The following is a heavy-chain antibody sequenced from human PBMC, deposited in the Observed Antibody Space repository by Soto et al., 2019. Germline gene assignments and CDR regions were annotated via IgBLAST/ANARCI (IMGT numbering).Heavy chain of an antibody. D-gene: IGHD3-3*01. V-gene: IGHV3-15*01. CDR1: GFTFSNAW. Sequence: EVQLVESGGGLVKPGGSLRLSCAASGFTFSNAWMSWVRQAPGKGLEWVGRIKSKTDGGTTDYAAPVKGRFTISRDDSKNTLYLQMNSLKTEDTAVYYCTTDLTIFGVGAGLSWGQGTLVTVSS. CDR2: IKSKTDGGTT. CDR3: TTDLTIFGVGAGLS. J-gene: IGHJ4*02.